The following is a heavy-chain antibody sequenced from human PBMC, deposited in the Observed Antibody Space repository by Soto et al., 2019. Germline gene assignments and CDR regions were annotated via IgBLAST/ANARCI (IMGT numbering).Heavy chain of an antibody. CDR2: IYSGGYT. CDR1: GFTVSNNY. CDR3: ATQPGGGGY. D-gene: IGHD2-2*01. J-gene: IGHJ4*02. V-gene: IGHV3-53*01. Sequence: EVQLVESGGGLIQPGGSLRLSCAVSGFTVSNNYMSWVRQAPGKGLEGVSVIYSGGYTAYGDSVKGRFTISRDNSKNTLYLQRKARGPADPAVFSGATQPGGGGYWGQGTLVTVSS.